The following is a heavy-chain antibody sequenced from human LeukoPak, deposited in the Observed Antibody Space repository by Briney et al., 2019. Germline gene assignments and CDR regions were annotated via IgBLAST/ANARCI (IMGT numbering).Heavy chain of an antibody. V-gene: IGHV1-18*01. J-gene: IGHJ3*02. CDR3: AIITGTNEGPSGAFDI. CDR2: ISAYNGNT. D-gene: IGHD1-7*01. CDR1: GYTFTSYG. Sequence: GASVKVSCKASGYTFTSYGISWVRQAPGQGLEWMGWISAYNGNTNYAQKLQGGVTMTTDTSTSTAYMELRSLRSDDTAVYYCAIITGTNEGPSGAFDIWGQGTMVTVSS.